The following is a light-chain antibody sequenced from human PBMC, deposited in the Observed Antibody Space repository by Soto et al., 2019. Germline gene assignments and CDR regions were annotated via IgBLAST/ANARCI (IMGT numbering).Light chain of an antibody. CDR2: NTD. CDR3: MLYMGSDIVV. V-gene: IGLV8-61*01. CDR1: SGSVSTTYY. J-gene: IGLJ2*01. Sequence: QTVVTQEPSFSVSPGGTVTLTCGLTSGSVSTTYYPSWYQQTPGQAPRTLIYNTDTRSSGVPDRFSGSILENKAALTITGAQAEDESDYYCMLYMGSDIVVLGGGTKLTV.